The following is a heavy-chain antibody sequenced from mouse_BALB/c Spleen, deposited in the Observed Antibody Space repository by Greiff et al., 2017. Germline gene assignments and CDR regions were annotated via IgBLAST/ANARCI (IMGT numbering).Heavy chain of an antibody. CDR2: ISSGSSTI. Sequence: EVQVVESGGGLVQPGGSRKLSCAASGFTFSSFGMHWVRQAPEKGLEWVAYISSGSSTIYYADTVKGRFTISRDNPKNTLFLQMTSLRSEDTAMYYCARSGRGYFDVWGAGTTVTVSS. CDR3: ARSGRGYFDV. V-gene: IGHV5-17*02. D-gene: IGHD3-1*01. J-gene: IGHJ1*01. CDR1: GFTFSSFG.